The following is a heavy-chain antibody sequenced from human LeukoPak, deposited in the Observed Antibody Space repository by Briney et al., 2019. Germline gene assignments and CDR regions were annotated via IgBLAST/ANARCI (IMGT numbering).Heavy chain of an antibody. D-gene: IGHD1-26*01. Sequence: ASVKVSCKASGYTFSSYYMHWVRQAPGQGLEWMGVINPSGGTTTYAQKFQGRVTMTRDTSTSTVYMEVSSLRSEDTAVYYCTRELGGSYNVYWGQGTLVTVSS. CDR3: TRELGGSYNVY. CDR1: GYTFSSYY. CDR2: INPSGGTT. J-gene: IGHJ4*02. V-gene: IGHV1-46*01.